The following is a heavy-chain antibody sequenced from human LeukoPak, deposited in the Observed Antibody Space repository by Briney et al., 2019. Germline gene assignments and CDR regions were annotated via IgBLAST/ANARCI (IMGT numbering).Heavy chain of an antibody. Sequence: SETLSLTCAVYGGSFSGYYWSWICQPPGKGLEWIGEINHSGSTNYNPSLKSRVTISVDTSKNQFSLKLSSVTAADTAVYYCARLARLRYFDWSSPNWFDPWGQGTLVTVSS. CDR2: INHSGST. CDR3: ARLARLRYFDWSSPNWFDP. D-gene: IGHD3-9*01. CDR1: GGSFSGYY. J-gene: IGHJ5*02. V-gene: IGHV4-34*01.